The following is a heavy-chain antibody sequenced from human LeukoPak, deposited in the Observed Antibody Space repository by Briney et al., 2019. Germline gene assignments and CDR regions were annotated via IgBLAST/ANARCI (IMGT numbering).Heavy chain of an antibody. D-gene: IGHD3-10*01. V-gene: IGHV3-15*01. CDR2: IKSETDGGTT. CDR1: GFAFSTAW. Sequence: GGSLRLSCAVSGFAFSTAWMTWVRQAPGKGLEWLGRIKSETDGGTTHYAAPAKGRFTISRDDSIRTVYLQMNSLKTEDTAVYYCLAGTYWGQGTLVTVSS. CDR3: LAGTY. J-gene: IGHJ4*02.